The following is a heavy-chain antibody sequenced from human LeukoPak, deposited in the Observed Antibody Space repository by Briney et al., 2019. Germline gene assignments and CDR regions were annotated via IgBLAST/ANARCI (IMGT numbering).Heavy chain of an antibody. Sequence: PSETLSLTCTVSGGSISHYYWTWIRQSPGKGLEWIGSIYYSGGTKYNPSLKSRVTISVDTSKNQFSLKLTSVTAADTAVYYCARSHDNTGYYGFDYWGQGTLVTVSS. CDR1: GGSISHYY. CDR3: ARSHDNTGYYGFDY. V-gene: IGHV4-59*01. D-gene: IGHD3-9*01. J-gene: IGHJ4*02. CDR2: IYYSGGT.